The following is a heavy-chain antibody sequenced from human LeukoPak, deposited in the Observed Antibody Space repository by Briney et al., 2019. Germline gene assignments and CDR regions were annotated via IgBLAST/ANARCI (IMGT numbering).Heavy chain of an antibody. V-gene: IGHV4-4*07. CDR3: ATGGYSAWCDY. CDR1: DGSINTYF. CDR2: IDSSGTT. D-gene: IGHD6-19*01. Sequence: SETLSLTCSVSDGSINTYFWGWIRQPAGKGLEWIGRIDSSGTTSLNPSLKSRVTISQDKSKKQFSLKLSSVTAADTAVYYCATGGYSAWCDYWGHGTQVIVSS. J-gene: IGHJ4*01.